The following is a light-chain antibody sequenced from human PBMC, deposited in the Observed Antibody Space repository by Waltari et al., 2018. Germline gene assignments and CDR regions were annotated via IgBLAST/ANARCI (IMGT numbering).Light chain of an antibody. CDR1: QNITTY. V-gene: IGKV1-39*01. Sequence: DIQMTQSPSSLSASVGDRVTITCRASQNITTYLNWYQQKPGKAPNLLIYVASNLQNGVPSRFSGSGSVTDFAVTISSLQPEDFSTYYCQQSHSTPYTFGQGTKLEI. CDR2: VAS. J-gene: IGKJ2*01. CDR3: QQSHSTPYT.